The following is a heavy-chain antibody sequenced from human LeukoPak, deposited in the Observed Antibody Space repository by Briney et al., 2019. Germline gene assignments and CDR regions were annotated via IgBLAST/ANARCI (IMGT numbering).Heavy chain of an antibody. CDR2: IIPILGIA. J-gene: IGHJ5*02. V-gene: IGHV1-69*04. CDR1: GGTFSGYA. Sequence: ASVKVSCKASGGTFSGYAICWVRLAPAHGLEWMGRIIPILGIANYAQKFQGRVTITADKSTSTAYMELSSVRSEDTAVYYCAREQEGCIQLWPCDFDPWGQGTLVTVSS. D-gene: IGHD5-18*01. CDR3: AREQEGCIQLWPCDFDP.